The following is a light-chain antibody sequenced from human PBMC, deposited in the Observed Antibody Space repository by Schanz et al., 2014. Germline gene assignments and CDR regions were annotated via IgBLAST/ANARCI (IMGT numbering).Light chain of an antibody. Sequence: DIQMTQSPSSVSASVGDTVTITCRASQDINKWLAWYQQKPAKAPKLLIYAASSLQSGVPSRISGSGSGTDFTLTISALQPEDFGTYYCQQTNTFPLTFGGGTKVEIK. V-gene: IGKV1-12*01. CDR3: QQTNTFPLT. CDR1: QDINKW. J-gene: IGKJ4*01. CDR2: AAS.